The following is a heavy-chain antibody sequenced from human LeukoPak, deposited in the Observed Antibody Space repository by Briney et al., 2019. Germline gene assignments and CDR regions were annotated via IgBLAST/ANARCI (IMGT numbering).Heavy chain of an antibody. CDR2: IKQDGSEK. J-gene: IGHJ4*02. D-gene: IGHD3-10*01. CDR3: ARAMVRGVKIFDY. CDR1: GVTFSSYW. V-gene: IGHV3-7*01. Sequence: GGSLRLSCAASGVTFSSYWMSWVRQAPGKGLEWVANIKQDGSEKYYVDSVKGRFTISRDNAKNSLYLQMNSLRAEDTAVYYCARAMVRGVKIFDYWGQGTLVTVSS.